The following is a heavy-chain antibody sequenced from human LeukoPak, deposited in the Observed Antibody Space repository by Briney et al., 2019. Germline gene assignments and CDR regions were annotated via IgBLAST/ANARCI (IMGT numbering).Heavy chain of an antibody. CDR3: ARVFPSPGY. CDR1: GGSISSYY. CDR2: IYYSGGT. D-gene: IGHD1-14*01. J-gene: IGHJ4*02. V-gene: IGHV4-59*01. Sequence: PSETLSLTCTVSGGSISSYYWSWIRQPPGKGLEWIGYIYYSGGTNYNPSLKSRVTISVDTSKNQFSLKLSSVTAADTAVYYCARVFPSPGYWGQGTLVTVSS.